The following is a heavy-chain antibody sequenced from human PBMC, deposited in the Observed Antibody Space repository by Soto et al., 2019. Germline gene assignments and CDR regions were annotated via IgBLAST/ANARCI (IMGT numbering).Heavy chain of an antibody. Sequence: EVQLLESGGVLVQPGGSLRLSCAASGFTFSTYAMTWVRQAPGKRLEWVSATSFNGGSTFYADSVKGRFTMSRDNSKNTLYLQMNSLRAEDTVVYYCAQVVPYGSGSYSGNWGQGTLVTVSS. CDR1: GFTFSTYA. D-gene: IGHD3-10*01. CDR3: AQVVPYGSGSYSGN. J-gene: IGHJ4*02. V-gene: IGHV3-23*01. CDR2: TSFNGGST.